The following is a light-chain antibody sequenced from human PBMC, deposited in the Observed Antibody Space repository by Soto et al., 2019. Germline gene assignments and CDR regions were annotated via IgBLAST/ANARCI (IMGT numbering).Light chain of an antibody. J-gene: IGLJ2*01. Sequence: QSALTQPASVSGSPGQSITISCTGTSSDVGSYNLVSWYQQLPGKAPKLMIYEGSKRPSGVSNRFSGSKSGNTASLTISGLQAEDEGDYYCCSYAGSSTLVFGGGTKVTVL. V-gene: IGLV2-23*01. CDR2: EGS. CDR3: CSYAGSSTLV. CDR1: SSDVGSYNL.